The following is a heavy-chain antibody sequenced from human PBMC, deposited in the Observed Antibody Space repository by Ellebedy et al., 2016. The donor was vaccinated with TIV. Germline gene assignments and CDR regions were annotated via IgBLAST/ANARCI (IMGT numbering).Heavy chain of an antibody. V-gene: IGHV1-18*01. CDR2: ISAYNGNT. Sequence: AASVKVSCKASGYTFTIYGISWVRQAPGQGLEWMGWISAYNGNTNYAQKLQGRVTMTTDTSTSTAYMELRSLRSDETAVYYCAREATMVRGYYYYYGMDVWGQGTTVTVSS. D-gene: IGHD3-10*01. J-gene: IGHJ6*02. CDR1: GYTFTIYG. CDR3: AREATMVRGYYYYYGMDV.